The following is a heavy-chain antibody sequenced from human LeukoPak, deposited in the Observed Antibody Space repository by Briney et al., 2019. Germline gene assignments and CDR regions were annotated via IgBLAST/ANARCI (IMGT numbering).Heavy chain of an antibody. CDR2: MNPNSGNT. CDR3: AKGGSGWPIDY. V-gene: IGHV1-8*02. D-gene: IGHD6-19*01. J-gene: IGHJ4*02. Sequence: ASVKVSCKASGYAFTSYGISWVRQAPGQGLEWMGWMNPNSGNTGYAQKFQGTVTMTRDTSMTTAYMELSGLKSEDTAVYYCAKGGSGWPIDYWGQGTLVTVSS. CDR1: GYAFTSYG.